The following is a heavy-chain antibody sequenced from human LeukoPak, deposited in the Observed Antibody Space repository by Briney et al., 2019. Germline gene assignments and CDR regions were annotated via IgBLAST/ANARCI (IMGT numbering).Heavy chain of an antibody. D-gene: IGHD5-12*01. CDR3: TRDSGLTGYDLLDY. CDR2: IKNDGSEK. V-gene: IGHV3-7*01. J-gene: IGHJ4*02. Sequence: GGSLRLSCAASGFPFSTYWITWVRQAPGKGLEWVANIKNDGSEKYYVDSVKGRFTISRDNAENSLFLQMNSLRVEDTAIYYCTRDSGLTGYDLLDYWGQGTLATVSS. CDR1: GFPFSTYW.